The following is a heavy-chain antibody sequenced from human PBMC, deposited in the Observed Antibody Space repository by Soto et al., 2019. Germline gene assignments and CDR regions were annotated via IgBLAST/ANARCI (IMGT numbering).Heavy chain of an antibody. CDR3: ASDLSRGYSYGSDY. CDR2: IWYDGSNK. D-gene: IGHD5-18*01. Sequence: QVQLVESGGGVVQPGRSLRLSCAASGFTFSSYGMHWVRQAPGKGLEWVAVIWYDGSNKYYADSVKGRFTISRDNSKNTLYLQRSCLRAEDTAVYYCASDLSRGYSYGSDYWGQGTLVTVSS. CDR1: GFTFSSYG. V-gene: IGHV3-33*01. J-gene: IGHJ4*02.